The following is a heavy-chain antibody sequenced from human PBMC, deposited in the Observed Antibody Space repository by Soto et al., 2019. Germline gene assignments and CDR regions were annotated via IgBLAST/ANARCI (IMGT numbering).Heavy chain of an antibody. J-gene: IGHJ4*02. Sequence: ASVKVSFKASGYTFTSYGISWVRQAPGQGLEWMGWISAYNGNTNYAQKLQGRVTMTTDTSTSTAYMELRSLRSDDTAVYYCAREPSGWPRFDYWGQGTLVTVSS. CDR3: AREPSGWPRFDY. CDR1: GYTFTSYG. CDR2: ISAYNGNT. D-gene: IGHD6-19*01. V-gene: IGHV1-18*01.